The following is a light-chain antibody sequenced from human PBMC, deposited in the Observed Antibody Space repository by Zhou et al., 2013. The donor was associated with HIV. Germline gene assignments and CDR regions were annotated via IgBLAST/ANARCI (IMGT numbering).Light chain of an antibody. V-gene: IGKV2-28*01. CDR2: LGS. CDR1: QSLLHMHPSNLHGYNY. J-gene: IGKJ3*01. Sequence: DIVLTQSPPSLPVTPGEPASIYCKSSQSLLHMHPSNLHGYNYLDWYVQRPGQSPQLLIYLGSNRASGVPDRFSGSGSGTDFTLKISRVEAEDVGVYYCMQALETPVTFGPGTKVDIK. CDR3: MQALETPVT.